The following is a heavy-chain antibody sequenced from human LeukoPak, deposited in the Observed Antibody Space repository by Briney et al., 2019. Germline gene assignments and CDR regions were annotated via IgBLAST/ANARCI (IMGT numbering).Heavy chain of an antibody. D-gene: IGHD3-10*01. CDR3: TSDYGSGSRHDY. V-gene: IGHV3-23*01. CDR2: ISFSGGST. J-gene: IGHJ4*02. Sequence: GGSLILSCAASGFTFSDSAMTWVRQAPGKGLEWVSLISFSGGSTYYADSVKGRFTISRDNSKNTLYLQMNSLRAEDTAVYYCTSDYGSGSRHDYWGQGTLVTVSS. CDR1: GFTFSDSA.